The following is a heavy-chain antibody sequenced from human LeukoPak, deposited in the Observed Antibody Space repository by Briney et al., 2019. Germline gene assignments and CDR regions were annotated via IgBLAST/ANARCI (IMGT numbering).Heavy chain of an antibody. CDR3: ARGLPKYYYNRSRGSERLDY. Sequence: SETLSLTCAVYGGSFSGYYWSWIRQPPGKGLEWIGEINHSGSTNYNPSLKSRVTISVDTSKNQFSLKLSSVTAADTAVYYCARGLPKYYYNRSRGSERLDYWGQGTLVTVSS. CDR1: GGSFSGYY. D-gene: IGHD3-22*01. CDR2: INHSGST. J-gene: IGHJ4*02. V-gene: IGHV4-34*01.